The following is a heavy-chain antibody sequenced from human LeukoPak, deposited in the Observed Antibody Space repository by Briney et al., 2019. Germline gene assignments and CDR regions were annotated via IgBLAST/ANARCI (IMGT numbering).Heavy chain of an antibody. D-gene: IGHD1-26*01. CDR2: IGGSDGAT. CDR3: AKMDSSGSYFDY. V-gene: IGHV3-23*01. CDR1: GFIFSSYA. J-gene: IGHJ4*02. Sequence: GGSLRLSCAASGFIFSSYAMNWVRRAPGKGLEWVSTIGGSDGATYYADSMKGRFTISRDNSKNTLYVQMNSLRAEDTAVYYCAKMDSSGSYFDYWAREPWSPSPQ.